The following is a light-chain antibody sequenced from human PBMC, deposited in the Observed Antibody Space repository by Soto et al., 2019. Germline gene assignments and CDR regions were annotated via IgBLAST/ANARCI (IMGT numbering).Light chain of an antibody. CDR3: QQRSNWPLT. CDR2: DAS. V-gene: IGKV3-11*01. J-gene: IGKJ4*01. Sequence: EIVLTQSPPTMNLSQGARSIFSCRASQRVSSYLAWYQQKPGQAPRLLIYDASYRATGIPARFSGSGSGTDFTLTISSLEPEDFAVYYCQQRSNWPLTFGGGTEVDI. CDR1: QRVSSY.